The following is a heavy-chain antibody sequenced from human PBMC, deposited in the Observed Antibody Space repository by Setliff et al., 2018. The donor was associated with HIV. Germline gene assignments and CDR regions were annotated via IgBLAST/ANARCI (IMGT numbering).Heavy chain of an antibody. CDR2: FYHSGST. CDR3: VSGPLSGYGYYFDY. D-gene: IGHD3-3*01. Sequence: LTCAVSGYSVSSGYYWGWIRQPPGKGLEWIGSFYHSGSTFYNPSLKSRVTISLDTSKNQFSLKLRSVTAADTAVYYCVSGPLSGYGYYFDYWGQGALVTVSS. CDR1: GYSVSSGYY. V-gene: IGHV4-38-2*01. J-gene: IGHJ4*02.